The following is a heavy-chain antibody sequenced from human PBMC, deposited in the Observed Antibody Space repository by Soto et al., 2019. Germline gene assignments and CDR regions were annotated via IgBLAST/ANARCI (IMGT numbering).Heavy chain of an antibody. Sequence: SETLSLTCAVYGGSFSGYYWSWIRQPPGKGLGWIGEINRSGSTNYNPSLKSRVTISVDTSKNQFSLKLSSVTAADTAVYYCAREGFGTYYYGSGSRNWFDPWGQGTLVT. CDR3: AREGFGTYYYGSGSRNWFDP. J-gene: IGHJ5*02. CDR1: GGSFSGYY. V-gene: IGHV4-34*01. CDR2: INRSGST. D-gene: IGHD3-10*01.